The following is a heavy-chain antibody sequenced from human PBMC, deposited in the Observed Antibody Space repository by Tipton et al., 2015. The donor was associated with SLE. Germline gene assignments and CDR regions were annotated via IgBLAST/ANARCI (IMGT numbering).Heavy chain of an antibody. CDR1: GFTFSDYY. V-gene: IGHV3-11*06. D-gene: IGHD5-18*01. CDR3: ARGRPDTAMGY. CDR2: ISSSGSYT. Sequence: SLRLSCAASGFTFSDYYMGWIRQAPGKGLEWVSYISSSGSYTNYADSVMGRFTISRDNAKNSLYLQMNSLRAEDTAVYYCARGRPDTAMGYWGQGTLVTVSS. J-gene: IGHJ4*02.